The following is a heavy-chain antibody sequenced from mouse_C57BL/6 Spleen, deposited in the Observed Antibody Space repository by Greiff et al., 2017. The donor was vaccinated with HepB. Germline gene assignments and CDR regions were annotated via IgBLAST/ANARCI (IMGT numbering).Heavy chain of an antibody. V-gene: IGHV1-50*01. CDR3: ARRVKLGRFDWYFDV. Sequence: VQLQQSGAELVKPGASVKLSCKASGYTFTSYWMQWVKQRPGQGLEWIGEIDPSDSYTNYNQKFKGKATLTVDTSSSTAYMQLSSLTSEDSAVYYCARRVKLGRFDWYFDVWGTGTTVTVSS. D-gene: IGHD4-1*01. J-gene: IGHJ1*03. CDR2: IDPSDSYT. CDR1: GYTFTSYW.